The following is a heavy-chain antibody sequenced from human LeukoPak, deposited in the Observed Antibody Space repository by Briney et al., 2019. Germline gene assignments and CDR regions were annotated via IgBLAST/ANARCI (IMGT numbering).Heavy chain of an antibody. D-gene: IGHD2-8*01. CDR2: IYHSGST. CDR3: ASLADCTNGVCSNDYYYMDV. CDR1: GYPISSGYY. J-gene: IGHJ6*03. Sequence: SETLSLTCAVSGYPISSGYYWGWIRQPPGKGLEWIGSIYHSGSTYYNPSLKSRVTISVDTSKNQFSLKLSSVTAADTAVYYCASLADCTNGVCSNDYYYMDVWGKGTTVTVSS. V-gene: IGHV4-38-2*01.